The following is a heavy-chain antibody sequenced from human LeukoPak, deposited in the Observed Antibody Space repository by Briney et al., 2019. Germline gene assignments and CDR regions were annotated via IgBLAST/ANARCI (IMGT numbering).Heavy chain of an antibody. CDR1: GFTFSDYS. D-gene: IGHD4/OR15-4a*01. Sequence: GGSLRLSCAASGFTFSDYSMNWVRQAPGKGLEWVSSITSSSSYIYYADSVKGRFTISRDNAKNSPYLQMNSLRAEDTAVYYCARDRPHYGDDYWGQGTLLTVSS. CDR3: ARDRPHYGDDY. CDR2: ITSSSSYI. J-gene: IGHJ4*02. V-gene: IGHV3-21*01.